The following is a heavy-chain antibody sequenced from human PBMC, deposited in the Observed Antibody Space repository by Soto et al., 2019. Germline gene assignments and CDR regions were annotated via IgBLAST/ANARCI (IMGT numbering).Heavy chain of an antibody. Sequence: QVQLQESGPGLVKPSQTLSLTCTVSGGSISSGGYYWSWIRQHPGKGLEWIGYIYYSGSTYYNPSLKSRVTISVDTSKNQFSLKLSSVTAADTAVYYCARGVVVAATENWFDPWGQGTLVTVSS. J-gene: IGHJ5*02. CDR3: ARGVVVAATENWFDP. D-gene: IGHD2-15*01. CDR2: IYYSGST. V-gene: IGHV4-31*03. CDR1: GGSISSGGYY.